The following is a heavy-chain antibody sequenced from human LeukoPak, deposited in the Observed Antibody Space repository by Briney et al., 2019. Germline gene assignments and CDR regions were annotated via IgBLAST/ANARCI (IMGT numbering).Heavy chain of an antibody. Sequence: SETLSLTCTVSGYSISSGFYWGWIRQPPGKGLEWIGSIYHRGNTYYNPTLKSRVTISVDTSKNQFSLKLSSVTAADTAVYYCASLRGSGWSDYWGQGTLVTVSS. V-gene: IGHV4-38-2*02. CDR2: IYHRGNT. CDR3: ASLRGSGWSDY. J-gene: IGHJ4*02. CDR1: GYSISSGFY. D-gene: IGHD6-19*01.